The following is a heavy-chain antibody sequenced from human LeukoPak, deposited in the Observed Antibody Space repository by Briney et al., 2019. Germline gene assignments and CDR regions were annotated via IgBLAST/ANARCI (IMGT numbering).Heavy chain of an antibody. D-gene: IGHD3-3*01. CDR2: IIPIFGTA. CDR3: ARGTYYDFWSGYSYFDY. J-gene: IGHJ4*02. V-gene: IGHV1-69*13. Sequence: GASVKVSCKASGGTFSSYAISWVRQAPGQGLEWMGGIIPIFGTANYAQKFQGRVTITADESTSTAYMELSSLRSEDTAVYYCARGTYYDFWSGYSYFDYWGQGTLVTVSS. CDR1: GGTFSSYA.